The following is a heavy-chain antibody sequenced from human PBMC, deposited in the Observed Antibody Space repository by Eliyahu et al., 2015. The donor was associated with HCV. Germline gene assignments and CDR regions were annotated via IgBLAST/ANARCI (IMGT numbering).Heavy chain of an antibody. CDR2: ISYDGRDK. Sequence: QVQLVESGGGVVQPGRSLRLSCTASGFIFSDYAMPWVRQAPGEGLEWMAFISYDGRDKSYADSVKGRFTISRDNSKNTLYLEMNSLRAEDTAVYYCAKEASSDNSGSSFDIWGQGTMVTVSS. V-gene: IGHV3-30*18. CDR3: AKEASSDNSGSSFDI. D-gene: IGHD3-22*01. CDR1: GFIFSDYA. J-gene: IGHJ3*02.